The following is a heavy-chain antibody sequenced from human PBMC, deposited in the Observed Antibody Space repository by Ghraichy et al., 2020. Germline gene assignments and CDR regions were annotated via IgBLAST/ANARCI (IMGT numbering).Heavy chain of an antibody. J-gene: IGHJ4*02. CDR2: ISSISSNI. CDR1: GFTFSSYS. D-gene: IGHD6-19*01. Sequence: GGSLRLSCAASGFTFSSYSMNWVRQAPGKGLEWISYISSISSNIYYADSVKGRFTISRDNARDSLFLQVNSLRDEDTAVYYCARVRSEDSSDQIFDYWGQGTLVTVSS. CDR3: ARVRSEDSSDQIFDY. V-gene: IGHV3-48*02.